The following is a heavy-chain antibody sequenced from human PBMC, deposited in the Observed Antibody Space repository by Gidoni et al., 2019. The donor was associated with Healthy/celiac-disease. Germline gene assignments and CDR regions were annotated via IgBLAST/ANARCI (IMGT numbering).Heavy chain of an antibody. D-gene: IGHD3-22*01. CDR1: GFTVSSNY. CDR3: AREKYYYDSSGYYGGWFDP. V-gene: IGHV3-53*01. J-gene: IGHJ5*02. CDR2: IYSGGST. Sequence: EVQLVESGGGLIQPGGSLRLSCAASGFTVSSNYMSWVRQAPGKGLEWVSVIYSGGSTYYADSVKGRFTISRDNSKNTLYLQMNSLRAEDTAVYYCAREKYYYDSSGYYGGWFDPWGQGTLVTVSS.